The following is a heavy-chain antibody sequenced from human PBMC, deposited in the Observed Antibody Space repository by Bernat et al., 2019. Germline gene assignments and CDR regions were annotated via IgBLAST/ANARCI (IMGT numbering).Heavy chain of an antibody. Sequence: EVQLLESGGGLVQPGGSLRLSCAVSGFTFNNYAMSWVRQAPGKGLEWVSTINGGAASTYYTDSVKGRFTISRDNSKNTVYLQMNSLRAEDTAVYYCARWNWYLDLWGRGTLVTVSS. CDR1: GFTFNNYA. CDR3: ARWNWYLDL. J-gene: IGHJ2*01. CDR2: INGGAAST. D-gene: IGHD1-1*01. V-gene: IGHV3-23*01.